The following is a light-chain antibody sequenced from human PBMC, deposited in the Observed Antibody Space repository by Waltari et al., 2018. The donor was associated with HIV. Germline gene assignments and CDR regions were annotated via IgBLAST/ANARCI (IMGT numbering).Light chain of an antibody. CDR3: MQGTHWPRT. Sequence: DVVMTQSPLSLPVTLGQPAAISCRSSQSLVYRAGSFYLNWFQQRPGQSPRRLIYKVSNRDSGVPDRLSGSGSGTDFTLKISRVEAEDIGVYDCMQGTHWPRTFGQGTKLEIK. CDR1: QSLVYRAGSFY. V-gene: IGKV2-30*01. J-gene: IGKJ2*01. CDR2: KVS.